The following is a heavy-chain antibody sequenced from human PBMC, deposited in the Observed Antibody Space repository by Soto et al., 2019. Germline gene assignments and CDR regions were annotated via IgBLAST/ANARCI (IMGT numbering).Heavy chain of an antibody. Sequence: QVQLVQSGAEVKKPGASVKVSCKASGYTFTSYAMHWVRQAPGQRLEWMGWINAGNGNTKYSQKFQGRVTITRDTCASTAYMELSSLRSEDTAVYYCARDFGRITMVRGVTGGYDYWGQGTLVTVSS. D-gene: IGHD3-10*01. CDR3: ARDFGRITMVRGVTGGYDY. CDR2: INAGNGNT. J-gene: IGHJ4*02. V-gene: IGHV1-3*01. CDR1: GYTFTSYA.